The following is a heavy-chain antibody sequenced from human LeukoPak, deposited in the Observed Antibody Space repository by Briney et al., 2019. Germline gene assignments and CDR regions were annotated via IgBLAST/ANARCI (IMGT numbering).Heavy chain of an antibody. CDR3: ARDAYSSSWSVQRREYYYYYYMDV. D-gene: IGHD6-13*01. V-gene: IGHV3-7*01. CDR2: IKQDGSEK. Sequence: GGSLRLSCAASGFTFSSYWMSWVRQAPGKGLEWVANIKQDGSEKYYVDSVKGRFTISRDNAKNSLYLQMNSLRAEDTAVYYCARDAYSSSWSVQRREYYYYYYMDVWGKGTTVTVSS. CDR1: GFTFSSYW. J-gene: IGHJ6*03.